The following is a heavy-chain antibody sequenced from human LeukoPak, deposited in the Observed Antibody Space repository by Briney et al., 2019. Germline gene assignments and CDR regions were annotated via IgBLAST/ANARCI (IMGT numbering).Heavy chain of an antibody. D-gene: IGHD6-19*01. CDR2: TTYSGGT. Sequence: PSETLSLTCTVSGGSMNSYYWSWLRQPPGEGPEWIGYTTYSGGTNYNPSLKSRVTISVDTSKNHSSLKLSSVAAADTAVYYCARGAGWWSHWGQGTLVTVSS. CDR3: ARGAGWWSH. J-gene: IGHJ4*02. CDR1: GGSMNSYY. V-gene: IGHV4-59*01.